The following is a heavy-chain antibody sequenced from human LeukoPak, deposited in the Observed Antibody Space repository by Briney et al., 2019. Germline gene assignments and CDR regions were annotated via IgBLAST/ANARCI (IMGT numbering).Heavy chain of an antibody. J-gene: IGHJ4*02. V-gene: IGHV4-4*07. CDR1: GGSISSYN. Sequence: NPSETLSLTCTVSGGSISSYNWSWIPPPAGKRLEWIVRIYTSGSTNYNPSLKSRVPMSVDTSKNQFSLKLSSVTAADTAVYYCARGVGATQDYWGQGTLVTVSA. D-gene: IGHD1-26*01. CDR3: ARGVGATQDY. CDR2: IYTSGST.